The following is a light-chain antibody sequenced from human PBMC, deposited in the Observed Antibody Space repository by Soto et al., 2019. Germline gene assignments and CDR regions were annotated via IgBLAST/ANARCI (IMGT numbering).Light chain of an antibody. Sequence: QSVLTQPASVSGSHGQSITISCTGTGSNVGGYNFVSWFQHHPGKAPKLIIFDVSSRPSGVSDRFSGSKSGNTASLTISGLQAEDEADYYCSSYTTSSTYLFGGGTQLTVL. CDR1: GSNVGGYNF. J-gene: IGLJ2*01. CDR3: SSYTTSSTYL. CDR2: DVS. V-gene: IGLV2-14*03.